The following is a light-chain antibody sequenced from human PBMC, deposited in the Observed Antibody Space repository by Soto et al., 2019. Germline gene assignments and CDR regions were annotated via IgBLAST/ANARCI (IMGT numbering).Light chain of an antibody. CDR3: GSYAGSDTYV. CDR2: EVR. J-gene: IGLJ1*01. CDR1: SSDVGAYEY. Sequence: QSALTQPASVSGSPGQSITISCTGTSSDVGAYEYVSWYQQRPGKAPKYLIYEVRYRPSGVSDRFSGSKSGTTASLTISGLQAEDEADYYCGSYAGSDTYVFGTGTQLTVL. V-gene: IGLV2-14*01.